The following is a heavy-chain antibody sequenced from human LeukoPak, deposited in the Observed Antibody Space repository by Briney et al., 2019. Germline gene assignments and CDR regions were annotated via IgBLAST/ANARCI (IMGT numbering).Heavy chain of an antibody. CDR2: IIPIFGTA. J-gene: IGHJ4*02. D-gene: IGHD3-3*01. Sequence: SVKVSCKASGGTFSSYAISWVRQAPGQGLEWMGRIIPIFGTANYAQKFQGRVTITADKSTSTAYMELSSLRSEDTAVYYCASSLLRFLGWLFYEYWGQGTLVTVSS. CDR1: GGTFSSYA. V-gene: IGHV1-69*06. CDR3: ASSLLRFLGWLFYEY.